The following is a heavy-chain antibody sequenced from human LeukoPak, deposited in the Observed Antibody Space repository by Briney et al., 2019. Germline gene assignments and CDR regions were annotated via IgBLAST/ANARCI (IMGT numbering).Heavy chain of an antibody. V-gene: IGHV4-34*01. CDR1: GGSFSGYY. CDR3: ARQQGGYYPYYYYGMDV. D-gene: IGHD3-22*01. J-gene: IGHJ6*02. Sequence: PSETLPLTCAVYGGSFSGYYWSWIRQPPGKGLEWIGEINHSGSTNYNPSLKSRVTISVDTSKNQFSLKLSSVTAADTAVYYCARQQGGYYPYYYYGMDVWGQGTTVTVSS. CDR2: INHSGST.